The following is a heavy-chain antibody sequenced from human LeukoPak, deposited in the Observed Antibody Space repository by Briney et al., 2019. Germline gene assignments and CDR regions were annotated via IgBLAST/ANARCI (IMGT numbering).Heavy chain of an antibody. CDR1: GGSISSSSYY. CDR3: ARVPHRWRVLDY. D-gene: IGHD1-1*01. CDR2: IYYSGST. Sequence: SETLSLTCTVSGGSISSSSYYWGWIRQPPGKGLEWIGSIYYSGSTYYNPSLKSRVTISVDTSKNQFSLKLSSVTAADTAVYYCARVPHRWRVLDYWGRGTLVTVSS. V-gene: IGHV4-39*07. J-gene: IGHJ4*02.